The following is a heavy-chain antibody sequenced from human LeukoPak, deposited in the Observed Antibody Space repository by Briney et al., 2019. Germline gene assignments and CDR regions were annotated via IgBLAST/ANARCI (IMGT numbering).Heavy chain of an antibody. V-gene: IGHV1-2*02. CDR3: TRGGSPPFHY. Sequence: ASVKVSCKASGYTFTGYYIHWLRQAPGQGLEWMGFINPNSGGTNYAQKFQGRVAMTSDTSFSTVYMELSRLRSDDTAVYYCTRGGSPPFHYWGQGTLVTVSS. CDR2: INPNSGGT. J-gene: IGHJ4*02. D-gene: IGHD2-15*01. CDR1: GYTFTGYY.